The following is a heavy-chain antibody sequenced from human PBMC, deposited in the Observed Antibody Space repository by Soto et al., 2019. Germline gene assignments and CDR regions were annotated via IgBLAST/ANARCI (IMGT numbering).Heavy chain of an antibody. V-gene: IGHV3-9*01. CDR1: GFTFDDYA. CDR2: ISWNSGSI. D-gene: IGHD2-15*01. Sequence: EVQLVESGGGLVQPGRSLRLSFAASGFTFDDYAMHWVRQAPGKGLEWVSGISWNSGSIGYAASVKGRFTISRDNANNYLYLQMNSLRDEDTALYYCASEVATDYYYGMDVWGQGATVTVSS. J-gene: IGHJ6*02. CDR3: ASEVATDYYYGMDV.